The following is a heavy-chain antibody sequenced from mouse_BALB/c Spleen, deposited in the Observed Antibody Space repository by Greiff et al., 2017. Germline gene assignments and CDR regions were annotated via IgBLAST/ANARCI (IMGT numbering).Heavy chain of an antibody. CDR1: GFTFSSYG. J-gene: IGHJ4*01. CDR3: ARRVITTATNAMDY. D-gene: IGHD1-2*01. Sequence: EVNVVESGGDLVKPGGSLKLSCAASGFTFSSYGMSWVRQTPDKRLEWVATISSGGSYTYYPDSVKGRFTISRDNAKNTLYLQMSSLKSEDTAMYYCARRVITTATNAMDYWGQGTSVTVSS. CDR2: ISSGGSYT. V-gene: IGHV5-6*02.